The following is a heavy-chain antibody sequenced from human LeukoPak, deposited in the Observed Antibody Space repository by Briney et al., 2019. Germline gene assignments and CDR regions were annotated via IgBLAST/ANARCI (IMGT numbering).Heavy chain of an antibody. CDR1: GYTFTSYA. D-gene: IGHD3-9*01. CDR2: INTNTGNP. CDR3: ARELPDYDITGNAFDI. J-gene: IGHJ3*02. V-gene: IGHV7-4-1*02. Sequence: ASVKVSCKASGYTFTSYAMNWVRQAPGQGLEWMGWINTNTGNPTYAQGFTGRFVFSLDTSVSTAYLQISSLKAEDTAVYYCARELPDYDITGNAFDIWGQGTMVTVSS.